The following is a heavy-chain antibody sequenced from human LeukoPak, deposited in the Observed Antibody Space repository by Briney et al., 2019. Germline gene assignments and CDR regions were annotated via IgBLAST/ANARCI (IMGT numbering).Heavy chain of an antibody. CDR1: GFTLSSYW. CDR3: AVDYYGSGSPPDY. D-gene: IGHD3-10*01. CDR2: IKQDGSEH. V-gene: IGHV3-7*01. Sequence: GGSLRLSCAASGFTLSSYWMNWVRQAPGKGLEWVASIKQDGSEHYYVDSVKGRFTISRDNAKNSLYLQMNSLRAEDTAVYYCAVDYYGSGSPPDYWGQGTLVTVSS. J-gene: IGHJ4*02.